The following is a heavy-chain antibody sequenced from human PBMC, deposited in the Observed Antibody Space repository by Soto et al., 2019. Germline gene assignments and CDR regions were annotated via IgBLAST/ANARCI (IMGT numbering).Heavy chain of an antibody. J-gene: IGHJ6*02. CDR3: ARGYSTGWANIFYYYAMDV. CDR1: GYTFTGFY. D-gene: IGHD6-19*01. Sequence: GASVKVSCKTSGYTFTGFYIHWVRQAPGQGLEWMGWINPSIGGTEYALKFQGRVTMTGDTSSSTAYMALSTLRSDDTAVYYCARGYSTGWANIFYYYAMDVWGQGTTVT. CDR2: INPSIGGT. V-gene: IGHV1-2*02.